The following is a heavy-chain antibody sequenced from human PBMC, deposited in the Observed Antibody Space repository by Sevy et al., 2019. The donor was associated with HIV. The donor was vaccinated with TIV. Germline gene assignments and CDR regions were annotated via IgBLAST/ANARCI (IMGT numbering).Heavy chain of an antibody. Sequence: GGSLRLSCAASGFTFGSYEMNWVRQAPGKGLEWVSYISNTGTTISYSDSVKGRFTISRDNARNSLYLQMNSLRAEDTAVYYCARDLPPSATTVAHFDCWGQGTLVTVSS. CDR1: GFTFGSYE. CDR3: ARDLPPSATTVAHFDC. CDR2: ISNTGTTI. V-gene: IGHV3-48*03. J-gene: IGHJ4*02. D-gene: IGHD4-17*01.